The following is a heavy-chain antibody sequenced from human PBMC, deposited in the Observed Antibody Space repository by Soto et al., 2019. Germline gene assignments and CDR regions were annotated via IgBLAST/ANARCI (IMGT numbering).Heavy chain of an antibody. CDR3: ARVVQDYGGFSDY. Sequence: QVQLVQSGAEVKKPGSSVKVSCKASGGTFSSYTISWVRQAPGQGLEWMGRIIPILGIANYAQKFQGRVTITADKSTSTAYMELSSLRSEDTAVYYCARVVQDYGGFSDYWGQGTLVTVSS. CDR1: GGTFSSYT. CDR2: IIPILGIA. D-gene: IGHD4-17*01. V-gene: IGHV1-69*02. J-gene: IGHJ4*02.